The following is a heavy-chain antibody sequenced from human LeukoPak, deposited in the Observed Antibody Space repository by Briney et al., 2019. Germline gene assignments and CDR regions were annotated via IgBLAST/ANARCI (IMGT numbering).Heavy chain of an antibody. CDR3: ARLGRDGYKGLGY. J-gene: IGHJ4*02. V-gene: IGHV3-21*01. D-gene: IGHD5-24*01. Sequence: PGGSLRLSCAASGFTFSSYSMNWVRQAPGKGLEWVSSISSSSSYIYYADSVKGRFTISRDNAKNPLYLQMNSLRAEDTAVYYCARLGRDGYKGLGYWGQGTLVTVSS. CDR1: GFTFSSYS. CDR2: ISSSSSYI.